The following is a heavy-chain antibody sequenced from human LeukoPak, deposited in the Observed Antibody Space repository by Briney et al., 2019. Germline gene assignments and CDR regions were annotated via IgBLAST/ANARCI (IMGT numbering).Heavy chain of an antibody. J-gene: IGHJ4*02. CDR2: ISGGGDST. Sequence: GGSLRLSCAASGFTFSSYAMSWVRQAPGKGLEWVSAISGGGDSTYYADSVKGRFTFSRDNSKNTLYLQMNSLRAEDTAVYYCAKDRGWWELHFDYWGQGTLVTVSS. CDR1: GFTFSSYA. D-gene: IGHD1-26*01. V-gene: IGHV3-23*01. CDR3: AKDRGWWELHFDY.